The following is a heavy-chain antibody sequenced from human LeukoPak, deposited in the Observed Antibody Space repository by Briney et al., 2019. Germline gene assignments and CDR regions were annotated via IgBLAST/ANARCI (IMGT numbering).Heavy chain of an antibody. J-gene: IGHJ4*02. CDR1: GGSISSSSYY. Sequence: SETLSLTCTVSGGSISSSSYYWGWIRQPPGKGLEWIGSIYYSGSTYYNPSLKSRVTISVDTSKNQFSLKLSSVIAADTAVYYCARQLPSEPLYDYVWGSYRFASTTKFDYWGQGTLVTVSS. D-gene: IGHD3-16*02. CDR2: IYYSGST. CDR3: ARQLPSEPLYDYVWGSYRFASTTKFDY. V-gene: IGHV4-39*01.